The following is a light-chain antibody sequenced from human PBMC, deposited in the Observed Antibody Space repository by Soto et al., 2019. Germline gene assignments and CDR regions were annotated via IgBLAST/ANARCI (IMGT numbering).Light chain of an antibody. CDR1: QTISSW. CDR3: QQYQSYSRT. J-gene: IGKJ1*01. CDR2: KAS. Sequence: PSTLSGSVGDRVTITCRASQTISSWLAWYQQKPGKAPKLLIYKASTLKSGVPSRFSGSGSGTELTLTISSLQPDDFAMYYCQQYQSYSRTFGQGTKVDIK. V-gene: IGKV1-5*03.